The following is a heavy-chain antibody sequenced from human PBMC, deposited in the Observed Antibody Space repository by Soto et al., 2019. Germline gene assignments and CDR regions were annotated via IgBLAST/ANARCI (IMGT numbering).Heavy chain of an antibody. D-gene: IGHD6-13*01. J-gene: IGHJ4*02. Sequence: GSVKVCFKASGYPFTSYYMHLVRQAPGQGLEWMGIINPSGGSTSYAQKFQGRVTMTRDTSTSTVYMELSSLRSEDTAVYYCARAGYSSSGAPYWGQGTMVTVSS. CDR1: GYPFTSYY. CDR3: ARAGYSSSGAPY. CDR2: INPSGGST. V-gene: IGHV1-46*01.